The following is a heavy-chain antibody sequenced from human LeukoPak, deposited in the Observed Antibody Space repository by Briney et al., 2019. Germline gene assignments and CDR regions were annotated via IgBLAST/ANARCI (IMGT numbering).Heavy chain of an antibody. J-gene: IGHJ5*02. CDR1: GYSISSGYY. D-gene: IGHD3-10*01. CDR2: IYHSGST. CDR3: ARGQRGSGKNTFDP. Sequence: SETLSLTCTVSGYSISSGYYWGWIRQPPGKGLEWIGSIYHSGSTNYNPSLKSRVTISVDKSKNQFSLKLSSVTAADTAVYYCARGQRGSGKNTFDPWGQGTLVTVSS. V-gene: IGHV4-38-2*02.